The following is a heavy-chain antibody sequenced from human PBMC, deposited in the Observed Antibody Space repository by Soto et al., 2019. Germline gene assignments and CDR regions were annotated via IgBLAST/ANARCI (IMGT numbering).Heavy chain of an antibody. D-gene: IGHD4-17*01. Sequence: GASVNVSCKASGGTFSSYAISWVRQAPGQGLEWMGGIIPTFGTANYAQKFQGRVTITADESTSTAYMELSSLRSEDTAVYYCARDGDYGDYRYYYYGMDVWGQGTTVTVSS. CDR1: GGTFSSYA. CDR2: IIPTFGTA. V-gene: IGHV1-69*13. J-gene: IGHJ6*02. CDR3: ARDGDYGDYRYYYYGMDV.